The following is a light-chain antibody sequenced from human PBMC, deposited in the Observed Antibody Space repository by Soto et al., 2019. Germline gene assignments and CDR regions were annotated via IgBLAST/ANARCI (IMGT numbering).Light chain of an antibody. J-gene: IGKJ1*01. CDR1: QSVLYSSNNKNY. CDR3: QQYYRPWT. V-gene: IGKV4-1*01. CDR2: WAY. Sequence: DIVMTQSPDSLAVSLGERATINCKYSQSVLYSSNNKNYLAWYQQKPGQPPKLLIYWAYTRESGVPVRFRGSGSGTDFTLTISSLQAEHVAVYYCQQYYRPWTFGQGTKVEIK.